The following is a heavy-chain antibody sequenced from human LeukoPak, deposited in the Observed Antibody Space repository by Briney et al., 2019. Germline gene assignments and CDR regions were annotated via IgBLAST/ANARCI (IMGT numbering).Heavy chain of an antibody. Sequence: ASVKVSCKASGYTFTNYYLHWVRQAPGQGLEWMGIINPSGCRTSYAQKFQGSVTMTRYTSTSTVYMELSSLRCEDTAVYYCARDLVGDGYNLGYWGQGTLVTVSS. CDR2: INPSGCRT. CDR1: GYTFTNYY. D-gene: IGHD5-24*01. V-gene: IGHV1-46*01. CDR3: ARDLVGDGYNLGY. J-gene: IGHJ4*02.